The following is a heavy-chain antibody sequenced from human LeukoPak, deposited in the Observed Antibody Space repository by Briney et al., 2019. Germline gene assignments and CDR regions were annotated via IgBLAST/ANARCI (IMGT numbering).Heavy chain of an antibody. CDR3: ARPYYDILTGYYI. D-gene: IGHD3-9*01. J-gene: IGHJ4*02. CDR1: GYTFTGYY. CDR2: ISPNSGGT. Sequence: ASVKVSCKASGYTFTGYYMHWVRQAPGQGLEWMGWISPNSGGTNYAQKFQGRVTMTRDTSISTAYMELSRLRSDDTAVYYCARPYYDILTGYYIWGQGTLVTVSS. V-gene: IGHV1-2*02.